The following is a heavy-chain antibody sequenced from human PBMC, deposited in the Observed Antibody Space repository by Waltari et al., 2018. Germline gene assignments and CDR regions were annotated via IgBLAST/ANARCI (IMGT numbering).Heavy chain of an antibody. J-gene: IGHJ6*02. D-gene: IGHD3-16*02. CDR3: ARGVSLVMDV. CDR1: GGTFSSYA. CDR2: IRPIFGTA. Sequence: QVQLVQSGAEVKKPGSSVKVSCKASGGTFSSYAISWVRQAPGQGLEWRGGIRPIFGTANTAQQFQGRVTITADESASTAYMERSSLRSEDTAVYYCARGVSLVMDVWGQGTTVTVSS. V-gene: IGHV1-69*01.